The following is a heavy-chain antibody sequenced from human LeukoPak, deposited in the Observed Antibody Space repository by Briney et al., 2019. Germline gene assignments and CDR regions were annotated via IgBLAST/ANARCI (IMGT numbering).Heavy chain of an antibody. Sequence: ASVTVSCNASGYTFTSYGISWVRQAPGQGLEWMGWIIAYNGNTNYAQKLQGRVTMTTDTSTSTAYMELRSLRSDDTAVYYCARDPSIAPPYSGFDYWGQGTLVTVSS. CDR2: IIAYNGNT. J-gene: IGHJ4*02. V-gene: IGHV1-18*01. CDR1: GYTFTSYG. D-gene: IGHD6-6*01. CDR3: ARDPSIAPPYSGFDY.